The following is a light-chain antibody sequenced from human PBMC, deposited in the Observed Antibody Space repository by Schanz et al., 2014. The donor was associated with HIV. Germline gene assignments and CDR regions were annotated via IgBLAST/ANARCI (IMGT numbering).Light chain of an antibody. V-gene: IGLV2-14*03. CDR2: DVN. CDR1: SSDVGGYNY. CDR3: QSFDVSLGGVI. J-gene: IGLJ2*01. Sequence: QSALTQPASVSGSPGQSIAISCTGTSSDVGGYNYVSWYQQHPGKAPKLMVYDVNYRPSGVSNRFSGSKSGFSASLVITDLQAEDEGDYYCQSFDVSLGGVIFGVGTKLTVL.